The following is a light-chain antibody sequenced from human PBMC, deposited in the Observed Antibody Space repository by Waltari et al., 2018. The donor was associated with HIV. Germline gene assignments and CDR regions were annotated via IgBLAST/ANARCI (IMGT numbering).Light chain of an antibody. CDR1: RSGNKY. CDR3: QAWDSSTVV. CDR2: QDT. V-gene: IGLV3-1*01. J-gene: IGLJ3*02. Sequence: SFELTQPPSVSVPPGPTASLTCSGDRSGNKYSCWYQQKPGQSPVLVIYQDTKRPSGIPERFSGSNSGNTATLTISGTQAMDEADYYCQAWDSSTVVFGGGTKLTVL.